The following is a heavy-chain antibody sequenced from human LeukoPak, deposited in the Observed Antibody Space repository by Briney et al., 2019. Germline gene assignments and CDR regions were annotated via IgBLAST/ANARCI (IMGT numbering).Heavy chain of an antibody. CDR2: ISGSGGST. CDR1: GFTFSSYA. J-gene: IGHJ4*02. Sequence: GGSLRLSCAASGFTFSSYAMSWVRQAPGKGLEWVSAISGSGGSTYYADSVKGRFTISRDNSKNTLYLQMNSLRAEDTAVYYCAKDRDIVVVSPLPSSYYFDYWGQGTLVTVSS. V-gene: IGHV3-23*01. CDR3: AKDRDIVVVSPLPSSYYFDY. D-gene: IGHD2-21*01.